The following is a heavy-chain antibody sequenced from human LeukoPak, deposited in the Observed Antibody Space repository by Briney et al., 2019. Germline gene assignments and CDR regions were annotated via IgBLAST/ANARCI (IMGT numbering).Heavy chain of an antibody. V-gene: IGHV4-39*01. CDR1: GASISSSTYY. Sequence: PSETLSLTCTDSGASISSSTYYWGWIRQPPGKGLEWIGSIYYSGSTYYNPSLKSRVTISVDTSKNQFSLKLSSVTAADTAVYYCARGGTLRSNDYWGQGTLVTVSS. D-gene: IGHD3-3*01. CDR3: ARGGTLRSNDY. J-gene: IGHJ4*02. CDR2: IYYSGST.